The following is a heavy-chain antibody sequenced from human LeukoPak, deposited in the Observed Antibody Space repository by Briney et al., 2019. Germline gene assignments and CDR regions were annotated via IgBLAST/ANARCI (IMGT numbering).Heavy chain of an antibody. CDR3: ARHRPGYRSSTSCYE. V-gene: IGHV5-10-1*01. Sequence: PGESLKISCKGSGYSFTSYWISWVRQMPGKGLEWMGRIDPSDSYTNYSPSFQGHVTISADKSISTAYLQWSSLKASDTAMYYCARHRPGYRSSTSCYEWGQGTLVTVSS. CDR1: GYSFTSYW. D-gene: IGHD2-2*03. J-gene: IGHJ4*02. CDR2: IDPSDSYT.